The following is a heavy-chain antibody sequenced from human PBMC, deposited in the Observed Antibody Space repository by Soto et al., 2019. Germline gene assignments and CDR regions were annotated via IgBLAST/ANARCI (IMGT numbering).Heavy chain of an antibody. Sequence: EVQLLESGGGLVQPGGSLRLSCAASGFTFSTHVITWVRQAPGKGLEWVSSISCSGDETFYADSAKGRFTISRANSNNSHYFHIHSLRAEDTAAYYCARDQISVILVVLTDHPSPFDFWGQGTLVTVSS. CDR1: GFTFSTHV. V-gene: IGHV3-23*01. J-gene: IGHJ4*02. CDR2: ISCSGDET. D-gene: IGHD3-22*01. CDR3: ARDQISVILVVLTDHPSPFDF.